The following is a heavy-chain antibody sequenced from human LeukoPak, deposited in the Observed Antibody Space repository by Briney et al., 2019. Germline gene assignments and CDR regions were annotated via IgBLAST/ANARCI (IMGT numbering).Heavy chain of an antibody. Sequence: APVKVSCKASGYTFTSYGISWVRQAPGQGLEWMGWISAYNSNTNYAQKLQGRVTMTTDTSTSTAYMELRSLRSDDTAVYYCARDHQVPAYIVATMGDFHYWGQGTLVTVSS. CDR1: GYTFTSYG. CDR2: ISAYNSNT. V-gene: IGHV1-18*01. J-gene: IGHJ4*02. D-gene: IGHD5-12*01. CDR3: ARDHQVPAYIVATMGDFHY.